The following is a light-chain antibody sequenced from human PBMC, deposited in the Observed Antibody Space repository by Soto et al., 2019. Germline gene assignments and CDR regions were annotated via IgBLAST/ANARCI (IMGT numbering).Light chain of an antibody. CDR1: QSVSSY. Sequence: EIVLTQSPAPLSLSPGERATLSCRASQSVSSYLAWYQQKPGQAPRLLIYDASNRATGIPARFSGSGSVTNFPLTISSLEPEDFAVYYCQQRSNWPPIFTCGPGTKVDIK. V-gene: IGKV3-11*01. CDR3: QQRSNWPPIFT. CDR2: DAS. J-gene: IGKJ3*01.